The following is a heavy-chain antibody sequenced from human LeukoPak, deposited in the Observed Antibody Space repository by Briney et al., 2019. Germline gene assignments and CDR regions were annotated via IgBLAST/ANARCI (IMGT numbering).Heavy chain of an antibody. CDR3: ARAFYSSSWYHKEDFFDY. D-gene: IGHD6-13*01. Sequence: SETLSLTCTVSGGSISSSSYYWGGIRQPPGKGLEWIGSIYYSGSTYYNPSLKSRVTISVDTSKNQFSLKLSSVTAADTAVYYCARAFYSSSWYHKEDFFDYWGQGTPVTVSS. J-gene: IGHJ4*02. CDR1: GGSISSSSYY. V-gene: IGHV4-39*01. CDR2: IYYSGST.